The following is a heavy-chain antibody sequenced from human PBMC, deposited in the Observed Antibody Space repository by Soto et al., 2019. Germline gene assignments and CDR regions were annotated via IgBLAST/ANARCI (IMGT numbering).Heavy chain of an antibody. D-gene: IGHD3-16*01. CDR3: AKDFHPSQSYALCSWFDP. Sequence: QVQLVESGGGVVQPGRSLRLSCAASGFTFSTYGMFWVRQPPGKGLEWVAAIPSDGSNKYYADSVKGRFTISRDNSKNTLFLQMDSLRTEDTAVYYCAKDFHPSQSYALCSWFDPWGQGTLVTVSS. V-gene: IGHV3-30*18. J-gene: IGHJ5*02. CDR1: GFTFSTYG. CDR2: IPSDGSNK.